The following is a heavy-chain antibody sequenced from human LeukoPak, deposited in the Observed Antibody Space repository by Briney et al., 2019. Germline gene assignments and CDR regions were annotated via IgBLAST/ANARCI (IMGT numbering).Heavy chain of an antibody. CDR3: ARGTGVVTGYYLFTY. CDR1: GYTFTDYY. V-gene: IGHV1-2*06. Sequence: ASVKVSCKASGYTFTDYYIHWVRQAPGQGLEWMGRINPNSGGTNYAQKFQGRVTMTRDTSISTAYMEMSSLRSDDTAVYYCARGTGVVTGYYLFTYWGQGTLVTVSS. D-gene: IGHD3-9*01. J-gene: IGHJ4*02. CDR2: INPNSGGT.